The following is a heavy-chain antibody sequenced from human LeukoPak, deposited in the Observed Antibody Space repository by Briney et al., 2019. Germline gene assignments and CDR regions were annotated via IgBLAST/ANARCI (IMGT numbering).Heavy chain of an antibody. D-gene: IGHD2-2*01. J-gene: IGHJ5*01. V-gene: IGHV3-11*01. Sequence: GGSLRLSCAASGFTFSDYYMSWMRQAPGQGLEWVSYISTSGSSIYHADSVKGRFTISRDNAKNSLYLQMNSLRAEDTAVYYCAREHCSTTSCYFDSWGQGSLVTVSS. CDR3: AREHCSTTSCYFDS. CDR2: ISTSGSSI. CDR1: GFTFSDYY.